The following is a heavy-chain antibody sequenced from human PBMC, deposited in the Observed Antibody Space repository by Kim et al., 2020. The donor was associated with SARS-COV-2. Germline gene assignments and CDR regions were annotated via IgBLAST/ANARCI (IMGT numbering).Heavy chain of an antibody. CDR1: GFTVSSNY. CDR3: AREDYGSGSYYKRDY. CDR2: IYSGGST. D-gene: IGHD3-10*01. J-gene: IGHJ4*02. Sequence: GGSLRLSCAASGFTVSSNYMSWVRQAPGKGLEWVSVIYSGGSTYYADSVKGRFTISRDNSKNTLYLQMNSLRAEDTAVYYCAREDYGSGSYYKRDYWGQGTLVTVSS. V-gene: IGHV3-66*01.